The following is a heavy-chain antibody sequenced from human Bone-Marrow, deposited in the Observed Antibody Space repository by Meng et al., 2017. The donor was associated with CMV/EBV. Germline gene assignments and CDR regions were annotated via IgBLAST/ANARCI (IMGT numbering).Heavy chain of an antibody. CDR2: IRYDGSNK. Sequence: GESLKISCAASGFTFDDYAMHWVRQAPGKGLEWVAFIRYDGSNKYYADSVKGRFTISRDNSKNTLYLQMNSLRAEDTAVYYCAKGNTYYFDYWGQGTLVTVSS. V-gene: IGHV3-30*02. CDR1: GFTFDDYA. CDR3: AKGNTYYFDY. D-gene: IGHD1/OR15-1a*01. J-gene: IGHJ4*02.